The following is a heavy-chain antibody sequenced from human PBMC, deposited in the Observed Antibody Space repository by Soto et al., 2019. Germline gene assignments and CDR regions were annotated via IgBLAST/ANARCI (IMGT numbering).Heavy chain of an antibody. J-gene: IGHJ4*02. Sequence: QVQLQQWGAGLLKPSETLSLTCAVYGGSFSGYYWSWIRQPPGKVLEWIGEINHSGSTNYNPSLKSRVTISVDTSKNQFSLMLSSVTAADTAVYYCAREAYIIEAAVIFDYWGQGNLVTVSS. CDR1: GGSFSGYY. D-gene: IGHD6-13*01. CDR3: AREAYIIEAAVIFDY. CDR2: INHSGST. V-gene: IGHV4-34*01.